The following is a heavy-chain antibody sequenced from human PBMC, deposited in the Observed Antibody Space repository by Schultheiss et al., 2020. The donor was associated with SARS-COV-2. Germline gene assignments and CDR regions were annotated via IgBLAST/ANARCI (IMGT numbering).Heavy chain of an antibody. D-gene: IGHD6-19*01. V-gene: IGHV1-46*01. Sequence: ASVKVSCKASGYTFTGYYMHWVRQAPGQGLEWMGEIIPFFGTTNCAQKFQGRVTMTTDTSTSTAYMELSSLRSEDTAVYYCARGIAVAGTLGHYYYGMDVWGQGTTVTVSS. CDR3: ARGIAVAGTLGHYYYGMDV. CDR1: GYTFTGYY. J-gene: IGHJ6*02. CDR2: IIPFFGTT.